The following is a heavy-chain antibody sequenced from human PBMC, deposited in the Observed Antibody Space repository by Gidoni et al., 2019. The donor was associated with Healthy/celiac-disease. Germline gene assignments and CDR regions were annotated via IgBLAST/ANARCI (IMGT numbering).Heavy chain of an antibody. CDR3: AKVKRNYYDSSGYDPFDY. V-gene: IGHV3-23*01. D-gene: IGHD3-22*01. J-gene: IGHJ4*02. Sequence: EVQLLESGGGLVQPGGSLRLSCAASGFTLSSYAMSWVRQAPGKGLEWVSAISGSGGSTYYADSVKGRFTISRDNSKNTLYLQMNSLRAEDTAVYYCAKVKRNYYDSSGYDPFDYWGQGTLVTVSS. CDR2: ISGSGGST. CDR1: GFTLSSYA.